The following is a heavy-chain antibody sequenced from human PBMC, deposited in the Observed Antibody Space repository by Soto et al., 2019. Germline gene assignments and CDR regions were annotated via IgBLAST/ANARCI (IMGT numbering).Heavy chain of an antibody. D-gene: IGHD1-26*01. Sequence: EVQLLESGGGLVQPGGSLRLSCAASGFTFSSYAMRWVRQAPGKGLAWVSAISGSGDSTYYADSVKGRFTISRDNSKNALYLQMNSLSAGDTAIYYCARRGSGSYYDCWGQGTLVTVSS. CDR3: ARRGSGSYYDC. J-gene: IGHJ4*02. CDR2: ISGSGDST. V-gene: IGHV3-23*01. CDR1: GFTFSSYA.